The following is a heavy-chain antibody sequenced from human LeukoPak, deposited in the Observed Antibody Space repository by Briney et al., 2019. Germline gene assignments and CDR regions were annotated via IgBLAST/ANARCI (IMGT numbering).Heavy chain of an antibody. CDR3: ARGLFYYYGSGSFPF. CDR2: ISSSSSYI. Sequence: GGSLRLSCAASGFTFSSYSMNWVRQAPGKGLEWVSSISSSSSYIYYADSVKGRFTISRDNAKNSLYLQMNSLRAEDTAVYYCARGLFYYYGSGSFPFWGQGTLVTVSS. J-gene: IGHJ4*02. V-gene: IGHV3-21*01. D-gene: IGHD3-10*01. CDR1: GFTFSSYS.